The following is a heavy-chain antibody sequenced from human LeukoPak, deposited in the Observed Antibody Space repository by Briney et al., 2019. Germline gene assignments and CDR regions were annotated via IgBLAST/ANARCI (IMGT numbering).Heavy chain of an antibody. CDR2: ISSSSSYI. J-gene: IGHJ4*02. D-gene: IGHD1-26*01. Sequence: GGSLRLSCAASGFTFSSYSMNWVRQAPGKGLEWVSSISSSSSYIYYADSVKGRFTISRDNAKNSLYLQMNSLRAEDTAVYYCARGLVGATGGSDYWGQGTLVTVSS. CDR3: ARGLVGATGGSDY. CDR1: GFTFSSYS. V-gene: IGHV3-21*01.